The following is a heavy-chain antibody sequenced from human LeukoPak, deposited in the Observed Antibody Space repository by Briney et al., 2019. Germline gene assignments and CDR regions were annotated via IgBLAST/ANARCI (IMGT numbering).Heavy chain of an antibody. CDR3: ASGDPGGPNDY. V-gene: IGHV4-59*01. D-gene: IGHD1-14*01. CDR2: ILYSGST. CDR1: GASMSSYY. J-gene: IGHJ4*02. Sequence: SETLSLTCTVSGASMSSYYWSWIRQPPGKGLEWIGNILYSGSTDYNPSLGSRVTISIDTSKDQFSLKLSAVTAADTAAYYCASGDPGGPNDYWGQGTLVTVSS.